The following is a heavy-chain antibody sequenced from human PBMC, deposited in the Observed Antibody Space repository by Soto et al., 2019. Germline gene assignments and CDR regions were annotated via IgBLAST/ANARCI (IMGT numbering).Heavy chain of an antibody. CDR1: GFTFSSYA. J-gene: IGHJ3*02. D-gene: IGHD6-19*01. CDR2: ISYDGSNK. Sequence: GGSLRLSCAAPGFTFSSYAMHWVRQAPGKGLEWVAVISYDGSNKYYADSVKGRFTISRDNSKNTLYLQMNSLRAEDTAVYYCARETQWLVQGALDIWGQGTMVTVSS. CDR3: ARETQWLVQGALDI. V-gene: IGHV3-30-3*01.